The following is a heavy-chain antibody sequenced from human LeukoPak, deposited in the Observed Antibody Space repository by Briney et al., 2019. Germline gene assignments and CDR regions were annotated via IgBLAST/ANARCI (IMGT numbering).Heavy chain of an antibody. Sequence: GGSLRLSCAASGFSFSTYAMNWVRQAPGKGPEWLSYISGSSNTIYYADSVKGRFTVSRDNAKNSLHLQMNSLRTEDTALYYCAREGKYQLLYLDYWGQGTLVTVSS. CDR2: ISGSSNTI. J-gene: IGHJ4*02. V-gene: IGHV3-48*04. D-gene: IGHD2-2*01. CDR1: GFSFSTYA. CDR3: AREGKYQLLYLDY.